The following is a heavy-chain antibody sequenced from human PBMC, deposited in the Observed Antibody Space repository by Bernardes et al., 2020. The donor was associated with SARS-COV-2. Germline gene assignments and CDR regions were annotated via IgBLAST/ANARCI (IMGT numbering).Heavy chain of an antibody. J-gene: IGHJ4*02. CDR3: ARDWSVLYYYDSSGLSDY. Sequence: GGSLRLSCAASGFTFSSYWMSWVRQAPGKGLEWVANIKQDGSDKYYVDSVRGRFTISRDNAKNSLYLQMSSLRAEDTAVYYCARDWSVLYYYDSSGLSDYWGQGTLVTVSS. CDR1: GFTFSSYW. D-gene: IGHD3-22*01. CDR2: IKQDGSDK. V-gene: IGHV3-7*01.